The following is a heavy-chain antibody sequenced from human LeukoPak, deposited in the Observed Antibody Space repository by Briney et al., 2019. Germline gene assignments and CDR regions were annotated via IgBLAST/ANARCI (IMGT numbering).Heavy chain of an antibody. D-gene: IGHD1-26*01. CDR1: GFTFSSYW. Sequence: PGGSLRLSCAASGFTFSSYWMSWVRQAPGKGLEWVANIKQDGSEEYYVDSVKGRFTISRDNAKNSLYLQMNSLRADDTAVYYCARDKIVGATYFDYWGQGTLVTVSS. CDR2: IKQDGSEE. V-gene: IGHV3-7*01. J-gene: IGHJ4*02. CDR3: ARDKIVGATYFDY.